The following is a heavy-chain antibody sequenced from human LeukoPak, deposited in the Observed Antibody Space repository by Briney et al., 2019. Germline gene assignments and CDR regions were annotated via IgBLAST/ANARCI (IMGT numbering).Heavy chain of an antibody. J-gene: IGHJ6*02. CDR1: GFTFSSYA. Sequence: GGSLRLSCAASGFTFSSYAMSWVRQAPGKGLEWVSGLSDKGDSAYYADSVKGRFTFSRDNSRNTLYLQMNSLRVEDTAVYYCAKSGPNSSGWSYFHYGMDVWGQGTTVTVSS. CDR2: LSDKGDSA. V-gene: IGHV3-23*01. CDR3: AKSGPNSSGWSYFHYGMDV. D-gene: IGHD6-19*01.